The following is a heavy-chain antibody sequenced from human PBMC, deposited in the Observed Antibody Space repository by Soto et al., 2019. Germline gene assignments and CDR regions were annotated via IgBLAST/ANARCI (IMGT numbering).Heavy chain of an antibody. V-gene: IGHV4-31*03. J-gene: IGHJ4*02. CDR1: GGSISSGGYY. Sequence: QVQLQESGPGLVRPSQTLSLTCTVSGGSISSGGYYWSWIRQHTGKGLEWIGYIYYSGSTYYNPSLKSRVTMSVDTSKNQFSLNLSSVTAADTAVYYCARDAPDVGYCFDYWGQGTLVTVSS. D-gene: IGHD3-22*01. CDR2: IYYSGST. CDR3: ARDAPDVGYCFDY.